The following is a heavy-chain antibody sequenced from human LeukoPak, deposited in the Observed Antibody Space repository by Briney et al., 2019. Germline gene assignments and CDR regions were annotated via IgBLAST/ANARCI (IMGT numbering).Heavy chain of an antibody. Sequence: PSETPSLTCTVSHYSISSNYYWGWIRQPPGKGLEWIGSIYHSGSTYYNPSLKSRVTISVDTSKNQFSLKLTSVTAADTAVYYCARSSGYMSYWGQGTLVTVS. CDR3: ARSSGYMSY. CDR1: HYSISSNYY. J-gene: IGHJ4*02. D-gene: IGHD3-22*01. CDR2: IYHSGST. V-gene: IGHV4-38-2*02.